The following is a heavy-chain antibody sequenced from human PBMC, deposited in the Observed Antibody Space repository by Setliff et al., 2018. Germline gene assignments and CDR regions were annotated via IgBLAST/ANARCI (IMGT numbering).Heavy chain of an antibody. V-gene: IGHV3-7*01. CDR2: IKQDGSEK. D-gene: IGHD3-16*01. CDR3: ARDGGEY. J-gene: IGHJ4*02. Sequence: PSETLSLTCTVSGGSISSSSYYWGWIRQPPGKGLEWVANIKQDGSEKYYVDSVEGRFTISRDNAKNSLYLQMNSLRAEDTAVYYCARDGGEYWGQGTRVTVSS. CDR1: GGSISSSSYY.